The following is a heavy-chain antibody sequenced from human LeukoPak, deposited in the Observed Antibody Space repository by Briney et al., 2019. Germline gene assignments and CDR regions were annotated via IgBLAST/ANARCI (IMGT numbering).Heavy chain of an antibody. J-gene: IGHJ4*02. Sequence: GRSLRLSCAASGFIISDYDMHWVRQAPGKGLEWVAVISKDAVHELYGDSVQGRFTISRDNSKTTVFLQMDRETPDDTGLYYCGRSDWNDVGSNYWGQGTPVTISS. CDR1: GFIISDYD. CDR3: GRSDWNDVGSNY. D-gene: IGHD1-1*01. V-gene: IGHV3-30*03. CDR2: ISKDAVHE.